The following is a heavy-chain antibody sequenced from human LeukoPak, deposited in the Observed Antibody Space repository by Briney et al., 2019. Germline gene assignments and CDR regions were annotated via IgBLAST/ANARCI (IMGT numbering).Heavy chain of an antibody. V-gene: IGHV3-21*01. CDR2: ISVGSNYI. J-gene: IGHJ4*02. CDR1: GYTFSSYS. D-gene: IGHD3-22*01. Sequence: PGGSLRLSCAASGYTFSSYSTNWVRQAPGKGLEWVSSISVGSNYIYYADSVRGRFSISRDDARNSLYLQMDSLRGDDTAVYYCARLRRNSDRSGYYYYYDYWGQGTLVTVSS. CDR3: ARLRRNSDRSGYYYYYDY.